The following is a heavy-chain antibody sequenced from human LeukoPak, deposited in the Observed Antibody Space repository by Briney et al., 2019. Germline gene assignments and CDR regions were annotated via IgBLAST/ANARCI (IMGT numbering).Heavy chain of an antibody. D-gene: IGHD3-22*01. Sequence: ASVKVPCKASGYTFTSYGISWVRQAPGQGLEWMGWISAYNGNTNYAQKFQGRVTMTTDTSTSTAYMELRSLKSDDTAMYYCARADYYDSSGYYVVDAFDIWGQGTMVTVSS. CDR1: GYTFTSYG. CDR3: ARADYYDSSGYYVVDAFDI. CDR2: ISAYNGNT. J-gene: IGHJ3*02. V-gene: IGHV1-18*01.